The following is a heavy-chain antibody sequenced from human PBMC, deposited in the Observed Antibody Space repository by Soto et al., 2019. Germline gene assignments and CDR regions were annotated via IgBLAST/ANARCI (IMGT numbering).Heavy chain of an antibody. CDR3: ARAGGGAFDI. CDR2: IFPGDSDT. CDR1: GYAFSNYY. D-gene: IGHD3-16*01. Sequence: PGESLKISCKASGYAFSNYYIAWVRQMPGKGLEWMGIIFPGDSDTRYSPSFQGNVTISADKSISTAYLQWSSLKASDTAMYYCARAGGGAFDIWGQGTMVTVSS. J-gene: IGHJ3*02. V-gene: IGHV5-51*01.